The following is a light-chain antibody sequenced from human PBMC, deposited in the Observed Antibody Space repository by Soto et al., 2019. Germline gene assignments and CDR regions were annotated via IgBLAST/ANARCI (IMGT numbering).Light chain of an antibody. J-gene: IGLJ1*01. CDR2: EVS. CDR3: CSYAGSSTYV. V-gene: IGLV2-23*02. CDR1: SSDVGSYNL. Sequence: QSALTQPASVSGSPGQSITMSCTGTSSDVGSYNLVSWYKQHPGKAPKLMIYEVSKRPSGVSNRFSGSKSGNTASLTISGLQAEDEADYYCCSYAGSSTYVFGTGPKVTVL.